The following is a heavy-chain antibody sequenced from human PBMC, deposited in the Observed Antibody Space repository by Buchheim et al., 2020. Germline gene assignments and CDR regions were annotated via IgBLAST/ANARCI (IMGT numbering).Heavy chain of an antibody. Sequence: QVQLVQSGAEVTKPGASVKISCKASGYTFTSYYLHWVRQAPGQGLEWMGVINPSVVSTRYAQEFQGRVTMTRDTSKSTVYMYLSSLRSEDTAIYYCARDFYGSGNCYFDYWGQGTL. D-gene: IGHD3-10*01. CDR1: GYTFTSYY. J-gene: IGHJ4*02. CDR2: INPSVVST. V-gene: IGHV1-46*03. CDR3: ARDFYGSGNCYFDY.